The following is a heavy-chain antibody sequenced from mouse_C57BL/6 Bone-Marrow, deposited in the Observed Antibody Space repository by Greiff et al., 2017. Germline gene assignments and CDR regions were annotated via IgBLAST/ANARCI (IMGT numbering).Heavy chain of an antibody. D-gene: IGHD2-1*01. V-gene: IGHV14-4*01. J-gene: IGHJ1*03. CDR2: IDPENGDT. CDR1: GFNIKDDY. Sequence: DVKLVESGAELVRPGASVKLSCTASGFNIKDDYMHWVKQRPEQGLEWIGWIDPENGDTEYASKFQGKATITADTSSNTAYLQLSSLTSEDTAVYYCTTIYYGNYEGYFDVWGTGTTVTVSS. CDR3: TTIYYGNYEGYFDV.